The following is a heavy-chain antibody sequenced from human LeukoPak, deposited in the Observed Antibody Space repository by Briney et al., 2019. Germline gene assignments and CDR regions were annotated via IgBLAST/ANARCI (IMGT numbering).Heavy chain of an antibody. Sequence: PGGSLRLSCAASGFTFSDYYMSWIRQAPGKGLEWVSYISSSGSTIYYADSVKGRFTISRDNAKNSLYLQMNSLRAEDTAVYYCAKDNYYDSSGYSEVDAFDIWGQGTMVTVSS. CDR3: AKDNYYDSSGYSEVDAFDI. CDR1: GFTFSDYY. CDR2: ISSSGSTI. D-gene: IGHD3-22*01. V-gene: IGHV3-11*01. J-gene: IGHJ3*02.